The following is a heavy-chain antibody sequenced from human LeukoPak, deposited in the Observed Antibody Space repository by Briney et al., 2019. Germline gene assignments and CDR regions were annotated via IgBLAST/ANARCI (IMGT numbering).Heavy chain of an antibody. D-gene: IGHD6-19*01. J-gene: IGHJ4*02. V-gene: IGHV3-23*01. Sequence: GGTLRLSCAASGFIFSDYYMNRIRQAPGKGLEWVSTIGGSGDKTFYADSVKGRFTISRDNSKNMLHLQMSSLTGEDTALYYCVRRGDASSGWGDHDYWGQGALVTVSS. CDR2: IGGSGDKT. CDR1: GFIFSDYY. CDR3: VRRGDASSGWGDHDY.